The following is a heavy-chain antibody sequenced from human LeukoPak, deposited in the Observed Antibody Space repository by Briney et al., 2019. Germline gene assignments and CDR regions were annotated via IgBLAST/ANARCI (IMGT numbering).Heavy chain of an antibody. D-gene: IGHD6-13*01. CDR3: ARLLPSIAAAPNAFDI. J-gene: IGHJ3*02. V-gene: IGHV5-51*01. CDR2: IYPGDSDT. CDR1: GYSFTSYW. Sequence: GESLKISCKGSGYSFTSYWIGWVRQMPGKGLEWMGIIYPGDSDTRYSPSFQGQVTISADKSISTAYLQWSSLKASDTAMYYCARLLPSIAAAPNAFDIWGQGTMVTVSS.